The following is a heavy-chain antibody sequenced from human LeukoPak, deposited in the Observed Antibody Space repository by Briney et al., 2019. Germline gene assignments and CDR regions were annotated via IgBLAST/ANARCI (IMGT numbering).Heavy chain of an antibody. J-gene: IGHJ4*02. Sequence: VSVKVSCKASGYTFTNYYIHWVRQAPGQGLEWMGWINPISGGTNYAQKFQGRVTMTRDTSITTAYMDLSRLRSDDTAVYYCARIYYYDTSGYYYWGQGTLVTVSS. CDR3: ARIYYYDTSGYYY. CDR2: INPISGGT. CDR1: GYTFTNYY. D-gene: IGHD3-22*01. V-gene: IGHV1-2*02.